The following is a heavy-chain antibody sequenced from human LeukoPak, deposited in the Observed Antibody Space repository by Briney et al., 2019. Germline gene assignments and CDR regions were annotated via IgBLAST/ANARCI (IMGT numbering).Heavy chain of an antibody. D-gene: IGHD3-22*01. CDR1: GGSISSGGYY. CDR3: AREMDYYDTGGYYLQWFDP. V-gene: IGHV4-31*03. Sequence: SETLSLTCTVSGGSISSGGYYWSWLRPHPGKGLEWIGYIYYSGTTSYNPSLKSRVSISFDTSKNQFFLKLNSVTAADTAVYYCAREMDYYDTGGYYLQWFDPWGQGTLVTVSS. CDR2: IYYSGTT. J-gene: IGHJ5*02.